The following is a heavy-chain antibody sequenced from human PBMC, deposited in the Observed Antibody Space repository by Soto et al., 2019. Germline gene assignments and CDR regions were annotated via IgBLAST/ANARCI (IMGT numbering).Heavy chain of an antibody. D-gene: IGHD2-2*01. CDR2: ISAYNGNT. J-gene: IGHJ3*02. CDR1: GYTFTSYG. CDR3: ARNGCSSTSCYAMADAFDI. V-gene: IGHV1-18*01. Sequence: GASVKVSCKASGYTFTSYGISWVRQAPGQGLEWMGWISAYNGNTNYAQKLQGRVTMTTDTSTSTAYMELRSLRSDDTAVYYCARNGCSSTSCYAMADAFDIWGQGTMVTVSS.